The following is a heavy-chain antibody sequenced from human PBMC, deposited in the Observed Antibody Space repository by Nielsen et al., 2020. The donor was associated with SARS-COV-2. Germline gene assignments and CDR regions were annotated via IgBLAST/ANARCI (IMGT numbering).Heavy chain of an antibody. CDR2: INHSGST. Sequence: SETLSLTCAVYGGSFSGYYWSWIRQPPGKGLEWIGEINHSGSTNYNPSLKSRVTISVDTSKNQFSLKLSSVTAADTAVYYCARVSPLAAESDYYYYYYGMDVWGQGTTVTVSS. V-gene: IGHV4-34*01. J-gene: IGHJ6*02. CDR3: ARVSPLAAESDYYYYYYGMDV. D-gene: IGHD6-13*01. CDR1: GGSFSGYY.